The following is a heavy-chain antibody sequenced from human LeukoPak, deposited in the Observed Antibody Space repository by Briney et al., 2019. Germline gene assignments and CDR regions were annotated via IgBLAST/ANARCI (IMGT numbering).Heavy chain of an antibody. CDR1: GFTFSRFE. V-gene: IGHV3-7*01. J-gene: IGHJ4*02. D-gene: IGHD2-21*01. CDR2: IRPDGSEG. Sequence: GGSLRLSCVVSGFTFSRFEMNWVRQAPGKGLEWVATIRPDGSEGYYADSVRGRFTISRDNSKNSFYLQMSSLRAEDTGVFYCARDVAYSAFDYWGQGTLVTVSS. CDR3: ARDVAYSAFDY.